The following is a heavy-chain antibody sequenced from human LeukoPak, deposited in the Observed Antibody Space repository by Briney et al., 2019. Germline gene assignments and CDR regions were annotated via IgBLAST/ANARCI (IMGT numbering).Heavy chain of an antibody. CDR3: ARGAYYYED. V-gene: IGHV3-48*01. Sequence: GGSLRLSCAASGFAFSTYSMNWVRQAPGKGLEWVSYISSSSSTIYYADSVKGRFTISRDNAKNSLYLQMNSLRAEDTAVYYCARGAYYYEDWGQGTLVTVSS. CDR2: ISSSSSTI. J-gene: IGHJ4*02. CDR1: GFAFSTYS. D-gene: IGHD3-22*01.